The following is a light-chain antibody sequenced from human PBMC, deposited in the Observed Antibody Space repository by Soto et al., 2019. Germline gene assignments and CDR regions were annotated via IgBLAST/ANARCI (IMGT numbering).Light chain of an antibody. CDR1: QDVSTW. V-gene: IGKV1-12*01. J-gene: IGKJ1*01. CDR2: ATS. CDR3: QQAHTLPWT. Sequence: DLQMTQSPSSVSASVGARVTITCRASQDVSTWVAWYQRRPGKAPKLLMYATSTLQSGVPSRFSVIVSGTDLTINLSSLQPEDAEIYVCQQAHTLPWTFGQGTKVDIK.